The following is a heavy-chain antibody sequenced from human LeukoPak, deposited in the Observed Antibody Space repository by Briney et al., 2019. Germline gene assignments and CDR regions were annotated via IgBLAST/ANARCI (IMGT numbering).Heavy chain of an antibody. D-gene: IGHD3-3*01. CDR2: TYTSGST. J-gene: IGHJ3*02. V-gene: IGHV4-4*07. Sequence: KPSETLSLTCTVSGGSISSYYWSWIRQPAGKGLEWIGRTYTSGSTNYNPSLKSRVTMSVDTSKNQFSLKLSSVTAADTAVYYCARDLRIFGVVIPPGAAFDIWGQGTMVTVSS. CDR1: GGSISSYY. CDR3: ARDLRIFGVVIPPGAAFDI.